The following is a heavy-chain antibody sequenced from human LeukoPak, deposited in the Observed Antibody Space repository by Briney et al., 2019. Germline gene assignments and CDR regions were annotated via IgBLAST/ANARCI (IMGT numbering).Heavy chain of an antibody. V-gene: IGHV3-13*01. J-gene: IGHJ5*02. CDR3: ARGASNGFDP. CDR2: IATVGDI. CDR1: GFTFSSYD. Sequence: GGSLRLSCAASGFTFSSYDMHRVRQGTGKGLEWVSGIATVGDIYYSGSVKGRFTISRENAKNSLYLQMNSLRVGDTAVYYCARGASNGFDPWGQGTLVTVSS.